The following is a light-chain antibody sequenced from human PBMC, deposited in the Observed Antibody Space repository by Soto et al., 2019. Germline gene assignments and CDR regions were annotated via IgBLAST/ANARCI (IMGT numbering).Light chain of an antibody. Sequence: DIQMTQSPSTLSASVGDRVTITCRASQSISTWLAWYQQKPGKAPKLLIYKAINLQSGVPSRFSGSGSGTEFSPTISSLHPDDFAPYFCERYNDFQYIFGQGTKL. CDR2: KAI. V-gene: IGKV1-5*03. CDR1: QSISTW. J-gene: IGKJ2*01. CDR3: ERYNDFQYI.